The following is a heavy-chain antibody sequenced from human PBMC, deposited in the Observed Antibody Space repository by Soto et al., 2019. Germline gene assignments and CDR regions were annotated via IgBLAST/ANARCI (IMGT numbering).Heavy chain of an antibody. CDR2: ISYDGSSS. CDR1: GFTFSSYA. J-gene: IGHJ4*02. Sequence: GGSLRLSCAASGFTFSSYAMSWVRQVPGKGLEWVARISYDGSSSESADSVKGRFSISRDNAENMLYLQMNSLRDDDTAIYYCARAGLLGDFDFWGRGALVTVSS. V-gene: IGHV3-74*03. D-gene: IGHD2-21*01. CDR3: ARAGLLGDFDF.